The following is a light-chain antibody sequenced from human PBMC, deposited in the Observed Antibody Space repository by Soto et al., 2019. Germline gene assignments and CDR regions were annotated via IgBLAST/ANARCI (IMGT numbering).Light chain of an antibody. V-gene: IGKV1-12*01. Sequence: DIQMTQSPSSVSASVGARATITCRAGQPVSNGLAWYQQKPGKAPKLLIYAASKLQVGVPSRFSGSGSGTDFTLTISSLQPEDFATYYCQQANGFPPLTFGGGTTVEIK. J-gene: IGKJ4*01. CDR1: QPVSNG. CDR3: QQANGFPPLT. CDR2: AAS.